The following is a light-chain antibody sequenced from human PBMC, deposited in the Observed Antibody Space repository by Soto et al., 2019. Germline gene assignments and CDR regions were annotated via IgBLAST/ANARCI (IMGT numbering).Light chain of an antibody. Sequence: QSVLTQPPSVSGAPGQRVTISCTGSSSNIGAGYDVHWYQQLPGTAPKLLIYGNSNRPSGVPDRFSGSKSGSSASLAITGLRAEDADEYYCQYYYSILSAVVFGGATKLTVL. V-gene: IGLV1-40*01. CDR1: SSNIGAGYD. CDR3: QYYYSILSAVV. J-gene: IGLJ2*01. CDR2: GNS.